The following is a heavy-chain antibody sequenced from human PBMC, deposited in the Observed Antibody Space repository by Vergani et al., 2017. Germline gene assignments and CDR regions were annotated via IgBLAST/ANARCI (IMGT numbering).Heavy chain of an antibody. CDR3: ATGQQRMDV. V-gene: IGHV1-69-2*01. Sequence: VQLVQSGAEVGKPGASVKISCKASGYTFTAYYIHWVRQAPGKGPEWMGLVDPEDGETKYAEKFQGRVTINADTATDTAYMELSSLRSEDTAVYYCATGQQRMDVWGQGTTVTVSS. J-gene: IGHJ6*02. D-gene: IGHD6-13*01. CDR2: VDPEDGET. CDR1: GYTFTAYY.